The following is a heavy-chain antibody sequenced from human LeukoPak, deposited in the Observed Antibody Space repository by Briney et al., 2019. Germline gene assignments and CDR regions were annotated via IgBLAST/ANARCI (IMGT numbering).Heavy chain of an antibody. V-gene: IGHV1-69*13. J-gene: IGHJ4*02. CDR1: GYTFSSYA. Sequence: SVKVSCKASGYTFSSYAISWVRQAPGQGLEWMGGIIPIFDTGNYAQKFQGRLTITADESTSTAYTELSSLRSEDTAVYYCARTYYYDSSGYYFDYWGQGTLVTVSS. CDR3: ARTYYYDSSGYYFDY. CDR2: IIPIFDTG. D-gene: IGHD3-22*01.